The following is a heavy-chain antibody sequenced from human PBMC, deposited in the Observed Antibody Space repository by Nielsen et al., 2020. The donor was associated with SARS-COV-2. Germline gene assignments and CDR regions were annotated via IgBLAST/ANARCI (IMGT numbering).Heavy chain of an antibody. CDR1: GFTFSSYS. D-gene: IGHD1-7*01. V-gene: IGHV3-21*01. CDR3: ARRAWNSGAFDI. Sequence: GGSLRLSCAASGFTFSSYSMNWVRQAPGKGLEWVSSISSSSSYIYYADSVKGRFTISRDNAKNSLYLQMNSLRAEDTAVYYCARRAWNSGAFDIWGQGTMVTVSS. CDR2: ISSSSSYI. J-gene: IGHJ3*02.